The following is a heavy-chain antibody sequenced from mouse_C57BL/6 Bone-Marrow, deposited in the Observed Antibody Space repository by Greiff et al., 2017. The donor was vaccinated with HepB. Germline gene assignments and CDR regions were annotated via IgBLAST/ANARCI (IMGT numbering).Heavy chain of an antibody. D-gene: IGHD1-1*01. CDR1: GFTFSSYA. CDR2: ISDGGSYT. Sequence: EVMLVESGGGLVKPGGSLKLSCAASGFTFSSYAMSWVRQTPEKRLEWVATISDGGSYTYYPDNVKGRFTISRDNAKNNLYLQMSHLKSEDTAMYYCARDDYGSSYEDWYFDVWGTGTTVTVSS. CDR3: ARDDYGSSYEDWYFDV. V-gene: IGHV5-4*01. J-gene: IGHJ1*03.